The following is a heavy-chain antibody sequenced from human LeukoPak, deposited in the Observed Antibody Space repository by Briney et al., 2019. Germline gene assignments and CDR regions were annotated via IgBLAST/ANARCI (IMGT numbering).Heavy chain of an antibody. CDR2: IIPILGIA. D-gene: IGHD2-15*01. J-gene: IGHJ4*02. Sequence: SVKVSCKASGYTFTGYYMHWVRQAPGQGLEWMGRIIPILGIANYAQKFQGRVTITADKSTSTAYMELSSLRSEDTAVYYCATVVAARGAIDYWGQGTLVTVSS. V-gene: IGHV1-69*02. CDR1: GYTFTGYY. CDR3: ATVVAARGAIDY.